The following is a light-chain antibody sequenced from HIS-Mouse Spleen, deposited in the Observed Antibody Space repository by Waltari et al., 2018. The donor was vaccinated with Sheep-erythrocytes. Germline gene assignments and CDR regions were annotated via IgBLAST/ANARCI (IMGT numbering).Light chain of an antibody. J-gene: IGKJ5*01. CDR2: AAS. CDR3: QQANSFPVT. V-gene: IGKV1-12*01. CDR1: QGISSC. Sequence: DIQMTQSPSSVSASVGDRVTITCRASQGISSCLAWYQQKPGKAPKLLIYAASSLQSGVPSRFSGSGPGTDFALTISRLQPEDFATYYCQQANSFPVTFGQGTRLEIK.